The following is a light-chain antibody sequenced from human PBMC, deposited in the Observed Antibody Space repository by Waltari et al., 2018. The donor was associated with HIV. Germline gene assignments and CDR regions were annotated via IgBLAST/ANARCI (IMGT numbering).Light chain of an antibody. V-gene: IGLV2-14*03. CDR2: ADS. CDR1: PPDLFGSNF. CDR3: SSYTTTTSVT. J-gene: IGLJ2*01. Sequence: QSALTQPASMSGSPGQSITISCTGPPPDLFGSNFFSWYQQHPGEAPKLIIYADSSRPPGVSSRFSGSKSGNTASLFISGLQAEDEAHYYCSSYTTTTSVTFGEGTQVTVL.